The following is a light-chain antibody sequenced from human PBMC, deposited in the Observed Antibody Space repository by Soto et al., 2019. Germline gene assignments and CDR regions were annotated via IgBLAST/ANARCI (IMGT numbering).Light chain of an antibody. J-gene: IGLJ1*01. CDR3: SSYTSNGVYV. CDR1: SSDVGASNY. CDR2: EVS. Sequence: QSALTRPASVSGSPGQSITISCTGTSSDVGASNYVSWYQQHPGKAPKLMIYEVSHRPSGVSNLFSGSKSGNTASLTISGLRAEDEADYYCSSYTSNGVYVFGTGTKVTVL. V-gene: IGLV2-14*01.